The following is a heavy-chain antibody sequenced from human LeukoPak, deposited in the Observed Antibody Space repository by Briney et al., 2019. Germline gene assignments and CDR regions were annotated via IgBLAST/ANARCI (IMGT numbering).Heavy chain of an antibody. D-gene: IGHD1-26*01. Sequence: GGSLTLSCAPSRFTFSSYWMHWVGPAPGRGLVWVSRINTDGSSTSYADSVNGRITISSDNAKNTLNLQMNSLRAEDTAVCYFARDTGSYKWGRVYNGFDPWGQGTLVTVSS. CDR3: ARDTGSYKWGRVYNGFDP. J-gene: IGHJ5*02. V-gene: IGHV3-74*01. CDR1: RFTFSSYW. CDR2: INTDGSST.